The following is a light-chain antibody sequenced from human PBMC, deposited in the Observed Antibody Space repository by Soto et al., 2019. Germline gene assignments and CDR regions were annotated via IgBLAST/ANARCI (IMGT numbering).Light chain of an antibody. J-gene: IGKJ5*01. CDR3: QQYSIYPLT. CDR1: QSISSW. CDR2: KAS. Sequence: DIQMTQSPSTLSASVGDRVTITCRASQSISSWLAWYQQKPGKAPKSLIYKASSLESGVPSRFSSGGSGTEFTLTISSLQPDDFATYYCQQYSIYPLTFGQGTRLEIK. V-gene: IGKV1-5*03.